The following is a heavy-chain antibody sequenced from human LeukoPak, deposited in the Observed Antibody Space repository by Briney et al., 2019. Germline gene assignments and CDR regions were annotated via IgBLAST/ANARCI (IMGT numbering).Heavy chain of an antibody. J-gene: IGHJ4*02. CDR2: ISGSGGST. V-gene: IGHV3-23*01. D-gene: IGHD2-2*01. CDR1: GFTFSSYA. CDR3: AKDVEDIVVVQNY. Sequence: GGSLRLSCAASGFTFSSYAMSWVRQAPGKGLEWVSAISGSGGSTYYADSVKGRFTISRGNSKNTLYLQMNSLRAEDTAVYYCAKDVEDIVVVQNYWGQGTLVTVSS.